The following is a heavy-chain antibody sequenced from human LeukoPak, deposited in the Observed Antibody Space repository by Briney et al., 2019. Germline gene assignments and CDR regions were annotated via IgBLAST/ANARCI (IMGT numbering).Heavy chain of an antibody. V-gene: IGHV4-31*03. CDR3: ARSYGYGTNFDY. CDR2: MYYRGST. Sequence: SETLSLTCTVSGGSISSGNYYWSWIRQHPGKGLEWIGYMYYRGSTYYNPSLKSRVTISVDTSKNQFSLKLSSVTAADTAVYYCARSYGYGTNFDYWGQGTPVTVSS. CDR1: GGSISSGNYY. J-gene: IGHJ4*02. D-gene: IGHD5-18*01.